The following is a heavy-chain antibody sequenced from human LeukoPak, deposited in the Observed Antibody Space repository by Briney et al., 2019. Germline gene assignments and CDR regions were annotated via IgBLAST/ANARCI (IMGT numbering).Heavy chain of an antibody. V-gene: IGHV4-59*01. D-gene: IGHD1-1*01. Sequence: PSETLSLTCTVSGGSISSYYWSWIRQTPGKGLVWIGYIHYSGSTNYSPSLKSRVTISVDTSKNQFSLNLTSVTAADSAVYYCARVSWFPGTSYYYMDVWGKGTTVTVSS. CDR3: ARVSWFPGTSYYYMDV. CDR1: GGSISSYY. CDR2: IHYSGST. J-gene: IGHJ6*03.